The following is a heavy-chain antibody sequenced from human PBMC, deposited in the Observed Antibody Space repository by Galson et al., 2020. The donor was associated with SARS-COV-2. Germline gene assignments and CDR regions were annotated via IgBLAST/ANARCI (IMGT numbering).Heavy chain of an antibody. CDR2: IYPGDSDT. CDR1: GYSFTSYW. D-gene: IGHD3-22*01. CDR3: ARPPDYYDSSGYYYPEYFQH. V-gene: IGHV5-51*01. Sequence: KIGESLKISCKGSGYSFTSYWIGWVRQMPGKGLEWMGIIYPGDSDTRYSPSFQGQVTISADKSISTAYLQWSSLKASDTAMYYCARPPDYYDSSGYYYPEYFQHWGQGTLVTVSS. J-gene: IGHJ1*01.